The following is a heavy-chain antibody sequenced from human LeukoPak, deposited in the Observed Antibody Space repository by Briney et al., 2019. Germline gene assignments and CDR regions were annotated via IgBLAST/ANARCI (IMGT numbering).Heavy chain of an antibody. CDR3: AKNGQSGFSFDP. Sequence: SETLSLTCTVSGGSISSYYWSWIRQPPGKGLEWIGEGNESGGTKFNPSLKSRATISADTSKNQFSLKLSSVTAADTAVYYCAKNGQSGFSFDPWGQGTLVTVSS. V-gene: IGHV4-34*01. CDR1: GGSISSYY. J-gene: IGHJ5*02. CDR2: GNESGGT. D-gene: IGHD2-8*01.